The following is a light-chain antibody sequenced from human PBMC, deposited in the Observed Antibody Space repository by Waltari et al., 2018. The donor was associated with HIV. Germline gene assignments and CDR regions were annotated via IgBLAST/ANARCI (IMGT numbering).Light chain of an antibody. CDR2: DVI. CDR1: SSHIGRSNH. J-gene: IGLJ2*01. CDR3: SSYSGVNTFVV. V-gene: IGLV2-14*03. Sequence: QSALTQPASVSGSPGQSITISCTGSSSHIGRSNHVSWYQQFPGKAPKLLITDVIRRPLGVSDRFSGSKSGNTASLTISGLQAEDEASYFCSSYSGVNTFVVFGGGTKVTVL.